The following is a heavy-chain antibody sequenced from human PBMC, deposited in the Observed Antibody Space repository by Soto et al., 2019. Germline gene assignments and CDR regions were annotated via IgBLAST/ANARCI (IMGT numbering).Heavy chain of an antibody. CDR1: GGSISSGDYY. CDR2: IYYSGST. Sequence: SETLSLTCTVSGGSISSGDYYWSWIRQPPGKGLEWIGYIYYSGSTYYNPSLKSRVTISLDTSKNQFSLKLRSVTVADTAVYYCDRELTIFGVVIKRGAFDIWRKGITVTVSS. CDR3: DRELTIFGVVIKRGAFDI. D-gene: IGHD3-3*01. V-gene: IGHV4-30-4*01. J-gene: IGHJ3*02.